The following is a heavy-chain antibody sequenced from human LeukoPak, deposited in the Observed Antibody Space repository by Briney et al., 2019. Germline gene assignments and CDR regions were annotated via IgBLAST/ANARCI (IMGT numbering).Heavy chain of an antibody. CDR2: IYYSGST. CDR3: ARGGDFWSGYHFDY. J-gene: IGHJ4*02. CDR1: GGSISSGGYY. Sequence: SQTLSLTCTVSGGSISSGGYYWSWIRQPPGKGLEWIGYIYYSGSTYYNPSLKSRVTISVDTSKNQFSLKLSSVTAADTAVYYCARGGDFWSGYHFDYWGQGTLVTVSS. D-gene: IGHD3-3*01. V-gene: IGHV4-30-4*01.